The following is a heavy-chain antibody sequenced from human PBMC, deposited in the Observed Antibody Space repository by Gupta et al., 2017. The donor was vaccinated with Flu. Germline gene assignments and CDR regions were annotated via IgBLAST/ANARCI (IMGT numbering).Heavy chain of an antibody. CDR1: GFSINSGTYY. D-gene: IGHD3-3*01. CDR3: ARVSSGLLRWGGAFDI. CDR2: ISDSGDT. J-gene: IGHJ3*02. Sequence: QVHLQESGPGLVKPSQTLSLPCTVSGFSINSGTYYWNWIRQHPGKGLEWLGYISDSGDTHYNSSLGSRIDISADTSKNQFSRRLDSVTAADTAMYFCARVSSGLLRWGGAFDIWGRGTMVSVSA. V-gene: IGHV4-31*03.